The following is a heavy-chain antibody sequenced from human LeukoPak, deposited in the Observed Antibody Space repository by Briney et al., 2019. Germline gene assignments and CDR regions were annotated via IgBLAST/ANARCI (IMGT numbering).Heavy chain of an antibody. Sequence: FQGRVTITGDTSASTAYMELSSLRSEDTAVYYCARGVGIFGMDVWGQETTVTVSS. CDR3: ARGVGIFGMDV. V-gene: IGHV1-3*01. D-gene: IGHD3-9*01. J-gene: IGHJ6*02.